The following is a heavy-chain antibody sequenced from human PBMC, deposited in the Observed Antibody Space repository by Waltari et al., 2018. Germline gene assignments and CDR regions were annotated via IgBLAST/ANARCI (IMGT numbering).Heavy chain of an antibody. V-gene: IGHV3-74*01. Sequence: EVQLVESGGGLVQPGGSLRLSCAASGFSFGDYWMHWVRQAPGKGLEWVSRINIEGGYFSYTDSVKGRFTISRDNAKNTVFLQLNSVRAEDTAVYYCARKGGRGYPYGPFYYDYWGQGTLVTVSS. J-gene: IGHJ4*02. D-gene: IGHD5-18*01. CDR3: ARKGGRGYPYGPFYYDY. CDR1: GFSFGDYW. CDR2: INIEGGYF.